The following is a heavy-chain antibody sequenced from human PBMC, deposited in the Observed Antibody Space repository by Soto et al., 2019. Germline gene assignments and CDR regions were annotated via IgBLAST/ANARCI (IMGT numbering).Heavy chain of an antibody. J-gene: IGHJ4*02. CDR1: GFTFSTYP. CDR2: ISGNGGST. V-gene: IGHV3-64*01. D-gene: IGHD2-8*02. Sequence: GGSLRLSCAASGFTFSTYPMHWVRQGPGTGLEYVAGISGNGGSTHYANSVKGRFTISRDNSKSTLYLQMGSLRVEDMAVYYCARDYCPGGVCYTIFDYWGQGTLVTVSS. CDR3: ARDYCPGGVCYTIFDY.